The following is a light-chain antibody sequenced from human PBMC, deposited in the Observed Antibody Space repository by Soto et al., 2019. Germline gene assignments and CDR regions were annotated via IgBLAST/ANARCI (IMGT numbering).Light chain of an antibody. CDR1: NSNIGTNT. CDR2: SDN. CDR3: AAWDDSLKGYV. Sequence: QSVLTQAPSASETPGQRVTISCSGSNSNIGTNTVNWYQQVPGTAPKLLIYSDNQRPSGVPDRFSGSKSGTSASLAISGLQSEDEADYYCAAWDDSLKGYVFGTGTKVTVL. J-gene: IGLJ1*01. V-gene: IGLV1-44*01.